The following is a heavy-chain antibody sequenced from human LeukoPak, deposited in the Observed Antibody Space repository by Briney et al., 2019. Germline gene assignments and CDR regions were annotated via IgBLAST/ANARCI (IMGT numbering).Heavy chain of an antibody. CDR2: IYYSGST. V-gene: IGHV4-31*03. D-gene: IGHD2-2*01. CDR3: ARDRKRYCSSTSCSNWFDP. Sequence: SETLSLTCTVSGGSISSGGYYWSWIRQHPGKGLEWIGYIYYSGSTYYNPSLKSRVTISVDTSKNQFSLKLSSVTAADTAVYYCARDRKRYCSSTSCSNWFDPWGQGTLVTVSS. CDR1: GGSISSGGYY. J-gene: IGHJ5*02.